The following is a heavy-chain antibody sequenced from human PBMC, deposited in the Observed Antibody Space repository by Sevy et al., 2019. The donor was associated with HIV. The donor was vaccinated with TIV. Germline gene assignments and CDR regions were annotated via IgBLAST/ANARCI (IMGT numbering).Heavy chain of an antibody. CDR2: IYYNGHI. CDR3: AGENAWGRGYS. CDR1: GGSITSLY. V-gene: IGHV4-59*08. D-gene: IGHD1-26*01. Sequence: SETLSLTCTVSGGSITSLYWNWIRQPPGKGRECIANIYYNGHINYNPSLKSRVTLSLDTSKNQFSLRLSSVTAADTAMYYCAGENAWGRGYSWGQGTLVTVSS. J-gene: IGHJ4*02.